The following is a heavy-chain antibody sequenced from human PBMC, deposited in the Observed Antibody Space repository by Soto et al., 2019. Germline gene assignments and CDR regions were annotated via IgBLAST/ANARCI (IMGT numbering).Heavy chain of an antibody. CDR2: IIPIFGTA. Sequence: QVQLVQSGAEVKKPGSSVKVSCKASGGTFSSYAISWVRQAPGQGLEWMGGIIPIFGTANYAQKFQGRVTITADESTSTAYMELSSLRSEDTAVYYCARYSHNVVPAATPHYYYYDGMDVWGQGTTVTVSS. CDR1: GGTFSSYA. CDR3: ARYSHNVVPAATPHYYYYDGMDV. V-gene: IGHV1-69*01. J-gene: IGHJ6*02. D-gene: IGHD2-2*02.